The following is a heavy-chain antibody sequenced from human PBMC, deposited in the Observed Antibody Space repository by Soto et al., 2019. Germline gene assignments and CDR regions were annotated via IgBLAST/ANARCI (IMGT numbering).Heavy chain of an antibody. D-gene: IGHD3-10*01. CDR2: ISYDGSNK. Sequence: QVQLVESGGGVVQPGRSLRLSCAASGFTFSSYGMHWVRQAPGKGLEWVAVISYDGSNKYYADSVKGRFTISRDNSKNTLYLQMNSLRAEDTAVYYCSRHGGAFDIWGQGTMVTVSS. V-gene: IGHV3-30*03. CDR3: SRHGGAFDI. CDR1: GFTFSSYG. J-gene: IGHJ3*02.